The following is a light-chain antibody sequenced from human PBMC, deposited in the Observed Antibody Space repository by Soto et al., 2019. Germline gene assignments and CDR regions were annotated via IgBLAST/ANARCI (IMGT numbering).Light chain of an antibody. Sequence: QSVLTQPPSASGTPGQRVTISCSGSSSNIGHNFVSWYQQLPGTAPKVLIYRNNQRPSGVPDRFSGSKSGTSASLAIGGLRSEDEADYYCAAWDDGLSVVFGGGTKLTVL. CDR3: AAWDDGLSVV. CDR2: RNN. CDR1: SSNIGHNF. J-gene: IGLJ2*01. V-gene: IGLV1-47*01.